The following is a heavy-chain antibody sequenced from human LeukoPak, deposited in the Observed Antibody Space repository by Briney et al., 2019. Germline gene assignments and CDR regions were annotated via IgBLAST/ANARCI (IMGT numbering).Heavy chain of an antibody. V-gene: IGHV4-61*02. D-gene: IGHD4-17*01. CDR2: IYGSGST. CDR3: ASSVTTSDWYFDL. CDR1: GGSISSSSYY. Sequence: SETLSLTCTVSGGSISSSSYYWRWIRQPAGTGLEWIGRIYGSGSTNYNPSLKSRITISVDTSKNQFSLKLSSVTAADTAVYYCASSVTTSDWYFDLWGRGTLVTVSS. J-gene: IGHJ2*01.